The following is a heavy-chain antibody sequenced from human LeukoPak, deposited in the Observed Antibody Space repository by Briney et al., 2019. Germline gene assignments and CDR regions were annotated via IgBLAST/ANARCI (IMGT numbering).Heavy chain of an antibody. V-gene: IGHV1-46*01. Sequence: ASVKVSCKASGYTFTGYYMHWVRQAPGQGLEWMGIIHPSGGSTSYAQKFQGRVTMTRDMSTSTVYMELSSLRSEDTAVYYCARDHRRGIAARVVRLGFDYWGQGTLVTVSS. CDR3: ARDHRRGIAARVVRLGFDY. CDR1: GYTFTGYY. D-gene: IGHD6-6*01. J-gene: IGHJ4*02. CDR2: IHPSGGST.